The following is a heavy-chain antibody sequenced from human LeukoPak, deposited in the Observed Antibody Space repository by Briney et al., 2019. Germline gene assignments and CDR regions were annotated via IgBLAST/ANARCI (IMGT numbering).Heavy chain of an antibody. Sequence: GGSLRLPCAASGFTFSSYGMSWVRQAPGKGLEWVSAISGSGGSTYYADSVKGRFTISRDNSKNTLYLQMNSLRAEDTAVYYCAKVVLGYCSGGSCPDYWGQGTLVTVSS. CDR2: ISGSGGST. CDR1: GFTFSSYG. J-gene: IGHJ4*02. V-gene: IGHV3-23*01. D-gene: IGHD2-15*01. CDR3: AKVVLGYCSGGSCPDY.